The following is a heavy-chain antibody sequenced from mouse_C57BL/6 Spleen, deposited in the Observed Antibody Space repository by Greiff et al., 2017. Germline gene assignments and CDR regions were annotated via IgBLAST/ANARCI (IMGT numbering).Heavy chain of an antibody. D-gene: IGHD1-1*01. J-gene: IGHJ2*01. CDR2: IDPSDSYT. CDR1: GYTFTSYW. V-gene: IGHV1-69*01. CDR3: ARSKGITTVVADY. Sequence: QVQLQQSGAELVMPGASVKLSCKASGYTFTSYWMHWVKQRPGQGLEWIGEIDPSDSYTNYNQKFKGKSTLTVDKSSSTAYMQLSSLTSEDSAVYYCARSKGITTVVADYWGQGTTLTVSS.